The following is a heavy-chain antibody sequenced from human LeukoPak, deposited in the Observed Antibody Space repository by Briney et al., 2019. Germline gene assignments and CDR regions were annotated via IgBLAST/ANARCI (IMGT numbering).Heavy chain of an antibody. V-gene: IGHV1-46*01. CDR1: GYTFINYY. Sequence: GASVKVSCKASGYTFINYYIHWVRQAPGQGLEWMGIINPSGGTTSYAQKFQGRVTMTRDTSTSTVYMELSSLRSEDTAVYYCAKLAGAYFDYSGQGTLVTVSS. D-gene: IGHD2-21*01. J-gene: IGHJ4*02. CDR2: INPSGGTT. CDR3: AKLAGAYFDY.